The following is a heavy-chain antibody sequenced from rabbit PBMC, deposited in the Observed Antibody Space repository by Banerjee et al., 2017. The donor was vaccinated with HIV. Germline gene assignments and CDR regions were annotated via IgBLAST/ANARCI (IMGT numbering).Heavy chain of an antibody. Sequence: QEQLKETGGGLVQPGGSLTLSCKASGFDFSSYYMCWVRQAPGKGLEWIACIYTGSSGSTYYASWAKGRFTISKTSSTTVTLQMTSLTAADTATYFCARDLTGVIGWNFGLWGQGTLVTVS. CDR2: IYTGSSGST. CDR1: GFDFSSYY. CDR3: ARDLTGVIGWNFGL. V-gene: IGHV1S45*01. D-gene: IGHD1-1*01. J-gene: IGHJ6*01.